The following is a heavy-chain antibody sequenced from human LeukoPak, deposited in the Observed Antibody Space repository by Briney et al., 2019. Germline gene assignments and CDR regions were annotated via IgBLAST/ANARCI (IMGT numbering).Heavy chain of an antibody. V-gene: IGHV4-59*01. CDR1: GGSISSYY. CDR2: IYYSGST. Sequence: PSETLSPTCTVSGGSISSYYWSWIRQPPGKGLEWIGYIYYSGSTNYNPSLKSRVTISVDTSKNQFSLKLSSVTAADTAVYYCARCPRRSGAFDIWGQGTMVTVSS. J-gene: IGHJ3*02. D-gene: IGHD5-24*01. CDR3: ARCPRRSGAFDI.